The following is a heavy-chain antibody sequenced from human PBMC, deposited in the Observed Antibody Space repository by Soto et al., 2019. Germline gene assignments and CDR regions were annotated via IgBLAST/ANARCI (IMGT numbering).Heavy chain of an antibody. CDR2: LSASGETT. CDR1: GFTLNNYP. D-gene: IGHD1-26*01. Sequence: EVQLLESGGGLVQPGGSLRLSCAASGFTLNNYPMRWVRQAPGKGLEWVSSLSASGETTDYADFVKGRFTVSRDTSRNTFYLQMNSLRADDPAVYYCASCLWEAYVPFVPWGQGTLVTVSS. J-gene: IGHJ5*02. V-gene: IGHV3-23*01. CDR3: ASCLWEAYVPFVP.